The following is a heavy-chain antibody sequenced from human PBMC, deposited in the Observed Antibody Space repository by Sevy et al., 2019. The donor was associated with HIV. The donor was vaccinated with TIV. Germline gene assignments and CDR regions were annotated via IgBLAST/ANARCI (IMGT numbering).Heavy chain of an antibody. J-gene: IGHJ4*02. Sequence: SETLSLTCSVSGGSISNIGNYWGWVRQPPGERLEWIGDIFQTGKTNYNPSLKSRVTISLDTSKNQFSLKLSSVTAADTAVYYCAKIYDYWGPGALVTVSS. CDR1: GGSISNIGNY. V-gene: IGHV4-39*01. CDR2: IFQTGKT. D-gene: IGHD3-3*01. CDR3: AKIYDY.